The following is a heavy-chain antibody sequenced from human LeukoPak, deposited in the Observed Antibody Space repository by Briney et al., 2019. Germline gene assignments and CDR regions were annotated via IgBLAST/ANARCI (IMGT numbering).Heavy chain of an antibody. D-gene: IGHD1-1*01. CDR2: IRYDGSNK. V-gene: IGHV3-30*04. CDR1: GFTFSSYA. Sequence: GRSLRLSCAASGFTFSSYAMHWVRQAPGKGLEWVAVIRYDGSNKYYADSVKGRFTISRDNSKNTLYLQMNSLRAEDTAVYYCARDLEPYDYGDCWGQGTLVTVSS. J-gene: IGHJ4*02. CDR3: ARDLEPYDYGDC.